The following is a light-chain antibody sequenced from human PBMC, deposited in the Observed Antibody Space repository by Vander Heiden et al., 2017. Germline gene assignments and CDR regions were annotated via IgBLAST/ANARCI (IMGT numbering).Light chain of an antibody. J-gene: IGKJ1*01. CDR3: QQSYGAPRT. CDR1: QSISSY. CDR2: AAS. V-gene: IGKV1-39*01. Sequence: DIQMTQSPSSLSASVGDRVTITCRASQSISSYVKWYQQKPRKAPKLLIYAASSLQSGVPSRFSGSGSGTDFTLTISSLQPEDFATYYCQQSYGAPRTFGQGTKVEIK.